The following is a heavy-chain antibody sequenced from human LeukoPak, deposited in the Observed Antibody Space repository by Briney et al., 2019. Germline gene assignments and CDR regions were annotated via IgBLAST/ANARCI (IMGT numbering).Heavy chain of an antibody. Sequence: GGSLRLSCAASAFTFSTYGIHWVRQAPGKGLEGVAVISYDGSNKCYADSVKGRFSISRDNSKNTLFLQMNRLRAEDTAVYYCARGPNWNEYRWFDPWGQGTLVTVSS. CDR3: ARGPNWNEYRWFDP. V-gene: IGHV3-30*03. J-gene: IGHJ5*02. D-gene: IGHD1-1*01. CDR2: ISYDGSNK. CDR1: AFTFSTYG.